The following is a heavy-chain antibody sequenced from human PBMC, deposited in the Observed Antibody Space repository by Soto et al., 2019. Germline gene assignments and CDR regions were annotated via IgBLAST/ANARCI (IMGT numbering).Heavy chain of an antibody. CDR1: GDSISSYN. J-gene: IGHJ6*02. D-gene: IGHD3-10*01. V-gene: IGHV4-59*08. CDR2: FRSGGGT. Sequence: QVQLQESGPGLVKPSETLSLTCTVSGDSISSYNLAWIRQPPGKGLEWIGYFRSGGGTSYNPSLKNRVNISADTSMKQFSLRLSSVTVADTAVYYCVWQGIGVLHGLVDVWGQGTTVTVSS. CDR3: VWQGIGVLHGLVDV.